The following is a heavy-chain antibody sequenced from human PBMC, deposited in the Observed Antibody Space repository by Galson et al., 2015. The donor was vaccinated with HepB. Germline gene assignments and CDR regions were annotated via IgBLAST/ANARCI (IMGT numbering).Heavy chain of an antibody. CDR2: ISTYNGNT. D-gene: IGHD5-24*01. V-gene: IGHV1-18*04. Sequence: SVKVSCKASGYTFISYSIVWVRQAPGQGLEWIGWISTYNGNTNYAQNLQGRVTMTRDNSTTTPYMELRSLRSDDTAVYYCARDGRDSYNYYFDYWGQGTVVTVSS. CDR1: GYTFISYS. CDR3: ARDGRDSYNYYFDY. J-gene: IGHJ4*02.